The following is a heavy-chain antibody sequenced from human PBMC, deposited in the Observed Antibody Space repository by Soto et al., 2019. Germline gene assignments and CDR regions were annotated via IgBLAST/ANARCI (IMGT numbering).Heavy chain of an antibody. Sequence: GASVKVSCKTSGYTFSSIGISWVRQAPGQGLEWMGWISPHKDDTYYAQRLQGRVTMTTDTPTNTAYMELRSLRSDDTAVYFCARDLDGSGSYFTNYWGPGTLVTVSS. CDR1: GYTFSSIG. J-gene: IGHJ4*02. CDR3: ARDLDGSGSYFTNY. V-gene: IGHV1-18*01. D-gene: IGHD3-10*01. CDR2: ISPHKDDT.